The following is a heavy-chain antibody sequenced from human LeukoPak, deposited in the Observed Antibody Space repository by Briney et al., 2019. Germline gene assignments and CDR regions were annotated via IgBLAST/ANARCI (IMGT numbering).Heavy chain of an antibody. CDR3: ASPDYDFWSGFYY. Sequence: GGSLRLSCAASGFSFSNYAMNWVRQAPGKGLEWVSSISASGSSIYYADSVKGRFSISRDNSKKMLYLQMTSLRVEDTAVYYCASPDYDFWSGFYYWGRGSLVTVPS. V-gene: IGHV3-23*01. J-gene: IGHJ4*02. CDR2: ISASGSSI. CDR1: GFSFSNYA. D-gene: IGHD3-3*01.